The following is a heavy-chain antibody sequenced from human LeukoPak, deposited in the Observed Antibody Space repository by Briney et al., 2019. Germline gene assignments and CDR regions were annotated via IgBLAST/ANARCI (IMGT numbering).Heavy chain of an antibody. D-gene: IGHD3-22*01. J-gene: IGHJ4*02. Sequence: GRSRRPACAPSTFTSSDYSMSWNRQAPGGVLGWVSYIRSSGITISYADSVKGRFTISRDNAKNSLYLQMNSLRAEDTAVYYCARRKYYGSSGAFDYWGQGTLVTVSS. CDR2: IRSSGITI. V-gene: IGHV3-11*01. CDR3: ARRKYYGSSGAFDY. CDR1: TFTSSDYS.